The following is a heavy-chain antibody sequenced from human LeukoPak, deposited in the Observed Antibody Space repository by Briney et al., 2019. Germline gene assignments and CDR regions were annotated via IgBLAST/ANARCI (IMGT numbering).Heavy chain of an antibody. CDR2: IYYSGST. V-gene: IGHV4-59*01. Sequence: SETLSLTCTVSGGSISGYFWSWIRQPPGKGLERIGHIYYSGSTTYNPSLKSRVTISVDTSKNRFSLKLSSVTAADTAVYYCARDKSADYWGQGTLITVSS. CDR1: GGSISGYF. CDR3: ARDKSADY. J-gene: IGHJ4*02.